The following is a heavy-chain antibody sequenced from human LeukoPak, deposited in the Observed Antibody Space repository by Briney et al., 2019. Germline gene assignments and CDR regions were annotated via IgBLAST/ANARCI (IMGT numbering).Heavy chain of an antibody. J-gene: IGHJ6*02. V-gene: IGHV4-30-2*01. D-gene: IGHD1-26*01. CDR3: ARDATGSYPYYYYGMDV. CDR2: IYHSGST. Sequence: SETLSLTCAVSGGSISSGGYSWSWIRQPPGKGLEWIGYIYHSGSTYYNPSLKSRVTISVDTSKNQFSLKLSSVTAADTAVYYCARDATGSYPYYYYGMDVWGQGTTVTVSS. CDR1: GGSISSGGYS.